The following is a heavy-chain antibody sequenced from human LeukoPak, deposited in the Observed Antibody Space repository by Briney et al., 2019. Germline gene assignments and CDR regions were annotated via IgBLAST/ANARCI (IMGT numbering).Heavy chain of an antibody. CDR1: GFTFSSYE. D-gene: IGHD3-9*01. CDR2: ISSSGSTI. J-gene: IGHJ4*02. CDR3: ARTYYDILTGQPEGFDY. Sequence: PGGSLRLSCAASGFTFSSYEMNWVRQAPGKGLEWVSYISSSGSTIYYADSVKGRFTISRDNAKNSLYLQMNSLRAEDTAVYYCARTYYDILTGQPEGFDYWGQGTLVTVSS. V-gene: IGHV3-48*03.